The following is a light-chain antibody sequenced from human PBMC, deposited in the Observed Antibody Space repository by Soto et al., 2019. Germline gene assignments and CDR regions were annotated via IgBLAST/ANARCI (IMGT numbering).Light chain of an antibody. CDR2: GAS. V-gene: IGKV3-11*01. J-gene: IGKJ1*01. CDR1: QSVDRH. Sequence: IVXSXXPPSPSLFPAEIDTLSCRASQSVDRHLAWYQQKPGQAPRLLISGASNRATGIPVRFSGSGSGTEFTLAISRLEPDDFAVYYCQQCSVWPITFGQGTRVDIK. CDR3: QQCSVWPIT.